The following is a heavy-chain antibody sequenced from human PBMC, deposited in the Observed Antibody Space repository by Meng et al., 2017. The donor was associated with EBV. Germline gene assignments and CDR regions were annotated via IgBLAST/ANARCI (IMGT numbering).Heavy chain of an antibody. CDR2: LIPMSGAP. CDR1: GGTFRSDA. CDR3: ASESGRGFTPDY. Sequence: GQVQQSGAEVKKAGSSVKVSCRTSGGTFRSDAVSWVRQAPGQGLEWMGGLIPMSGAPHYAQKFQDRVTIIADESTSTHSMELNNLRSEDTAMYYCASESGRGFTPDYWGQGTLVTVSS. V-gene: IGHV1-69*01. D-gene: IGHD3-10*01. J-gene: IGHJ4*02.